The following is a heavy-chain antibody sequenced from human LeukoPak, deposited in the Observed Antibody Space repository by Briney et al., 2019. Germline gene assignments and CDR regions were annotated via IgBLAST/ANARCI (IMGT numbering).Heavy chain of an antibody. Sequence: GESLKISCKGSGYSFTSYGIGWVRQMPGKGLEWMGIIYPGDSDTRYSPSFQGQVTISVDKSISTAYLKWCSLKASDTAMYYCARRGVSYTNWFDHWGPGTLVTVSS. CDR1: GYSFTSYG. D-gene: IGHD3-10*01. J-gene: IGHJ5*02. V-gene: IGHV5-51*01. CDR2: IYPGDSDT. CDR3: ARRGVSYTNWFDH.